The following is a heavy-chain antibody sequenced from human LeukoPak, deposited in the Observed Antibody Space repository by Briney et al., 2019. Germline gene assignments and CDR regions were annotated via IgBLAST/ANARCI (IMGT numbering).Heavy chain of an antibody. Sequence: GGSLRLSCAASGFTFSTYSMHWVRQAPGKGLEWVAVISYVGSNKYYADSVKGRFTISRDDSKNTLYLQMNSVRVEDTAMYYCARLIVSGSYDYFDYWGQGTLVAVSS. CDR3: ARLIVSGSYDYFDY. V-gene: IGHV3-30-3*01. D-gene: IGHD1-26*01. CDR2: ISYVGSNK. CDR1: GFTFSTYS. J-gene: IGHJ4*02.